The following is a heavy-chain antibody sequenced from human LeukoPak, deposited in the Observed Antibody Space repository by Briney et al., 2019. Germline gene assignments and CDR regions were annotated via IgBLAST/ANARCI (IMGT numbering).Heavy chain of an antibody. CDR1: GYTLTDVS. Sequence: ASVEVSCKISGYTLTDVSMHWVRQAPGKGLEWMGGFDPEGGETVYAQKFQGRVTMTEDPSADTAYMELRSLSPEDTAVYYCGIGRKFDWLLCHHWGQGTLVTVSS. CDR2: FDPEGGET. D-gene: IGHD3-9*01. J-gene: IGHJ5*02. CDR3: GIGRKFDWLLCHH. V-gene: IGHV1-24*01.